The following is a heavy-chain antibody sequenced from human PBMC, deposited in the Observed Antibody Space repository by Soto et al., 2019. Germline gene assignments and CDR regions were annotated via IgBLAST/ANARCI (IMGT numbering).Heavy chain of an antibody. Sequence: GGSLRLPCAASGFTFSSYGMHWVRQAPGKGLEWVAVISYDGSNKYYADSVEGRFTISRDNSKNTLYLQMNSLRAEDTAVYYCAKDIVVVPAAPAHYYYGMDVWGQGTTVTVSS. J-gene: IGHJ6*02. V-gene: IGHV3-30*18. CDR3: AKDIVVVPAAPAHYYYGMDV. CDR2: ISYDGSNK. D-gene: IGHD2-2*01. CDR1: GFTFSSYG.